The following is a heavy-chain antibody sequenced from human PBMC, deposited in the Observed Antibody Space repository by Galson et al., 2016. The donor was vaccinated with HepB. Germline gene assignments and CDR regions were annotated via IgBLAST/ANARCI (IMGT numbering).Heavy chain of an antibody. Sequence: PALVKPTQTLKLTCTLSGFSLSTFGEAVGWIRQPPGKALEWLALIYWDDDKRYRPSLKSRLTITRGTSRDQVVLAMTDMDPMDTATYYCAHRGKMATRQGNPFDYWGLGTLVTVSS. V-gene: IGHV2-5*02. CDR1: GFSLSTFGEA. D-gene: IGHD5-24*01. CDR3: AHRGKMATRQGNPFDY. J-gene: IGHJ4*02. CDR2: IYWDDDK.